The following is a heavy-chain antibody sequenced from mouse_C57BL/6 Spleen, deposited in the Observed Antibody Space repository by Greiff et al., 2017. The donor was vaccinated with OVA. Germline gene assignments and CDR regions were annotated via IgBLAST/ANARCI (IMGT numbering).Heavy chain of an antibody. CDR3: ARSDSSGYLYAMDY. CDR1: GYTFTSYW. CDR2: IYPSDSET. V-gene: IGHV1-61*01. D-gene: IGHD3-2*02. Sequence: QVQLKQPGAELVRPGSSVKLSCKASGYTFTSYWMDWVKQRPGQGLEWIGNIYPSDSETHYNQKFKDKATLTVDKSSSTAYMQLSSLTSEDSAVYYCARSDSSGYLYAMDYWGQGTSVTVSS. J-gene: IGHJ4*01.